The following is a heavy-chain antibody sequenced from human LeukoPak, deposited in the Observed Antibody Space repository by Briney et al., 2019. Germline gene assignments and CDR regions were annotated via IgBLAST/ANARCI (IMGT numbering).Heavy chain of an antibody. CDR2: MSYDGGNE. V-gene: IGHV3-30*18. Sequence: PGTSLRLSCAATGFTFSNHVIHWVRQAPGKGLEWVAVMSYDGGNEYYADSVKGRFTISRDNSKNTLYLQMNSLSAEDTAVYYCAKRVRSGWYFDAFDMWGQGTMVTVSS. CDR3: AKRVRSGWYFDAFDM. CDR1: GFTFSNHV. J-gene: IGHJ3*02. D-gene: IGHD6-19*01.